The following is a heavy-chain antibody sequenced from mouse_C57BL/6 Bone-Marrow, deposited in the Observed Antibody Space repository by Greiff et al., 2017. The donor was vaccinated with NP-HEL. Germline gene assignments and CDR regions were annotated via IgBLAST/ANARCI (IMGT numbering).Heavy chain of an antibody. V-gene: IGHV5-16*01. J-gene: IGHJ2*01. Sequence: DVKLVESEGGLVQPGRSMKLSCTASGFTFSDYYMAWVRQVPEKGLEWVANINYDGSSTYYLDSLKSRFIISRDNAKNILYLQMSSLKSEDTATYYCAREPLYEDYHYFDYWGQGTTLTVSS. CDR3: AREPLYEDYHYFDY. D-gene: IGHD2-3*01. CDR1: GFTFSDYY. CDR2: INYDGSST.